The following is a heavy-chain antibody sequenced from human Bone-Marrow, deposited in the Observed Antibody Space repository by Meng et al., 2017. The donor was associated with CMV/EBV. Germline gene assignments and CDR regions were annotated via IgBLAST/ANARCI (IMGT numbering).Heavy chain of an antibody. V-gene: IGHV4-39*01. J-gene: IGHJ5*02. CDR2: IYYSGST. Sequence: SETLSLTCTVSGGSISSSSYYWGWIRQPPGKGLEWIGSIYYSGSTYYNPSLKSRVTISVDTSKNQFSLKLSSVTAADTAVYYCARGGLYSSSWYDPWGQGTLVTVPS. CDR3: ARGGLYSSSWYDP. D-gene: IGHD6-13*01. CDR1: GGSISSSSYY.